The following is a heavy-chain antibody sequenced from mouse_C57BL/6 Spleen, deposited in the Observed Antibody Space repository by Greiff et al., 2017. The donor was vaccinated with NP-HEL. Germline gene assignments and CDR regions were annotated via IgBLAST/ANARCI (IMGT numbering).Heavy chain of an antibody. Sequence: EVKLMESGPGLVKPSQSLSLTCSVTGYSITSGYYWNWIRQFPGNKLEWMGYISYDGSNNYNPSLKNRISITRDTSKNQFFLKLNSVTTEDTATYYCARSIHYYGSSYDWYFDVWGTGTTVTVSS. J-gene: IGHJ1*03. CDR2: ISYDGSN. CDR3: ARSIHYYGSSYDWYFDV. V-gene: IGHV3-6*01. CDR1: GYSITSGYY. D-gene: IGHD1-1*01.